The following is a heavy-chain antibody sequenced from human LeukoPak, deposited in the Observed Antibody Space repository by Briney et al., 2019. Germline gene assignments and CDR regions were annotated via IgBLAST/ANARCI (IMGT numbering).Heavy chain of an antibody. D-gene: IGHD1-26*01. Sequence: PGGSLRLSCAASGFTFSSYSMNWVRQAPGKGLEWVSSISSSSSYIYYADSVKGRFTISRDNAKNSLYLQMNSLRAEDTAVYYCARVRSGSYLDVDYWGQGTLVTVSS. CDR1: GFTFSSYS. CDR2: ISSSSSYI. V-gene: IGHV3-21*01. J-gene: IGHJ4*02. CDR3: ARVRSGSYLDVDY.